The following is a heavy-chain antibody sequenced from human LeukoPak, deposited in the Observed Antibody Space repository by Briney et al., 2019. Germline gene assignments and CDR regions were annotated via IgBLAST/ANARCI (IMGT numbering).Heavy chain of an antibody. V-gene: IGHV1-2*02. CDR3: AREIWGDGSYNYGDYYWFDP. CDR2: INPNSGGT. J-gene: IGHJ5*02. CDR1: GYTFTGYY. Sequence: ASVKVSCKASGYTFTGYYMHRVRQAPGQGLEWMGWINPNSGGTNYAQKLQGRVTMTTDTSTSTAYMELRSLRSDDTAVYYCAREIWGDGSYNYGDYYWFDPWGQGTLVTVSS. D-gene: IGHD4-17*01.